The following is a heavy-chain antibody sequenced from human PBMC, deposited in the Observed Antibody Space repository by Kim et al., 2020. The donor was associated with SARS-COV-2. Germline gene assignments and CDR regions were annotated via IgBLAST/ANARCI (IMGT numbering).Heavy chain of an antibody. D-gene: IGHD5-18*01. J-gene: IGHJ4*02. CDR1: GFTFSSYG. Sequence: GGSLRLSCAASGFTFSSYGMHWVRQAPGKGLEWVAVISYDGSNKYYADSVKGRFTISRDNSKNTLYLQMNSLRAEDTAVYYCAKDLGVDTVFDYWGQGTLVTVSS. CDR2: ISYDGSNK. CDR3: AKDLGVDTVFDY. V-gene: IGHV3-30*18.